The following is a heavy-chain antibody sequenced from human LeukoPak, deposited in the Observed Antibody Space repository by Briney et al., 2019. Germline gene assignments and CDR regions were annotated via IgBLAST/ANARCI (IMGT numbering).Heavy chain of an antibody. V-gene: IGHV1-2*02. CDR2: INPNSGGT. CDR3: ARDTPRPYYYDSSGSPPPHAFDI. J-gene: IGHJ3*02. D-gene: IGHD3-22*01. CDR1: GYTFTGYY. Sequence: GASVKVSCKASGYTFTGYYMHWVRQAPGQGLEWMGWINPNSGGTNYAQKFQGRVTMTRDTSISTAYMELSRLRSDDTAVYYCARDTPRPYYYDSSGSPPPHAFDIWGQGTMVTVSS.